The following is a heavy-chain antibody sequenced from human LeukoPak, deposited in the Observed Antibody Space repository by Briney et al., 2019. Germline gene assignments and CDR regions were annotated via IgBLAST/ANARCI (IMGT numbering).Heavy chain of an antibody. V-gene: IGHV3-21*01. CDR1: GFTFSSYS. CDR2: ISSSSSYI. CDR3: ARDQWDCSSTSCHDY. J-gene: IGHJ4*02. Sequence: GGSLRLSWAASGFTFSSYSMNWVRQAPGKRLEWVSSISSSSSYIYYADSVKGRFTISRDNAKNSLYLQMNSLRAEDTAVYYCARDQWDCSSTSCHDYWGQGTLVTVSS. D-gene: IGHD2-2*01.